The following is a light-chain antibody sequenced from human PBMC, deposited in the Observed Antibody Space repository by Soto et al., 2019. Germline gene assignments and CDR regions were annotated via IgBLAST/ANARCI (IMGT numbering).Light chain of an antibody. V-gene: IGLV2-14*03. Sequence: QSALTQPASVSGSPGQSITISCTGTSSDVGAYEYVSCYQQHPGEVPKLMIFDVSDRPSGVSNRFSGSKSGNTASLTISGLQAEDEAGYYCSACTTSTSYVFGTGTKLTVL. CDR3: SACTTSTSYV. CDR2: DVS. CDR1: SSDVGAYEY. J-gene: IGLJ1*01.